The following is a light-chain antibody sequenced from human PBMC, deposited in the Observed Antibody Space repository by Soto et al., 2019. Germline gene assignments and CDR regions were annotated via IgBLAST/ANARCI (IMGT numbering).Light chain of an antibody. CDR1: QSINTY. CDR2: DAS. J-gene: IGKJ5*01. Sequence: DNVLTQSPATLSLSPGEGATLSCRASQSINTYLAWYQQKPGQAPRLLIYDASKRATGIPARFSGSGSGTNFTLTISSLEPEDFAVYYCQQRRSWQVTFGQGTRLEIK. V-gene: IGKV3D-11*02. CDR3: QQRRSWQVT.